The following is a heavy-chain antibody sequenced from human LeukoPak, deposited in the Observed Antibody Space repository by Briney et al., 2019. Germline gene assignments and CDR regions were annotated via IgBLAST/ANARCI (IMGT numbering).Heavy chain of an antibody. J-gene: IGHJ6*04. CDR1: GGSIRSLGDP. CDR2: IYHRGST. Sequence: TLSHTRDVHGGSIRSLGDPWSCIQHPPGQRLEWIGYIYHRGSTYYNPSLKSRATISVDRSKNQFSLKLSSVTAADTAVYYCARGRVPAAIHGMDVSGKGNTVTVSS. V-gene: IGHV4-30-2*01. D-gene: IGHD2-2*01. CDR3: ARGRVPAAIHGMDV.